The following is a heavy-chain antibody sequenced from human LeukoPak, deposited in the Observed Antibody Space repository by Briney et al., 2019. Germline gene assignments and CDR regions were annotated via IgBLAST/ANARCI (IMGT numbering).Heavy chain of an antibody. V-gene: IGHV3-74*01. Sequence: GGSLRLSCAASGFSFSSSWMHWVRHAPGKGPVWVSRISPDGSATSYAASVKGRFTISRDNAKNTLYLQLNSLRAEDTAVYYCARKFRDNSWVMGYWGQGTLVTVSS. CDR1: GFSFSSSW. D-gene: IGHD6-13*01. J-gene: IGHJ4*02. CDR2: ISPDGSAT. CDR3: ARKFRDNSWVMGY.